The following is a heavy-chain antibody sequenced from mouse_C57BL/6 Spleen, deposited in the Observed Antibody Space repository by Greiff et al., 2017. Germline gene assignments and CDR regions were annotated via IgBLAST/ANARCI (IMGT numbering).Heavy chain of an antibody. CDR2: IYPGDGDT. Sequence: QVQLKESGPELVKPGASVKISCKASGYAFSSSWMNWVKQRPGKGLEWIGRIYPGDGDTNYNVKFKGKATLTADKSSSTAYMQRSSLTSEDSAVDFCANWDPDYWGQGTTLTVSS. D-gene: IGHD4-1*02. V-gene: IGHV1-82*01. CDR1: GYAFSSSW. J-gene: IGHJ2*01. CDR3: ANWDPDY.